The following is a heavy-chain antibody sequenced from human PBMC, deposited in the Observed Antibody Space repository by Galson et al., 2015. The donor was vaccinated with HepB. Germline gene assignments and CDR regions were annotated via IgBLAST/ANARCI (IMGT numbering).Heavy chain of an antibody. D-gene: IGHD1-26*01. CDR2: IWYDGSNK. V-gene: IGHV3-33*01. CDR1: GFTFSSYG. CDR3: ASSGESYSEGDY. J-gene: IGHJ4*02. Sequence: SLRLSCAASGFTFSSYGMHWVRQAPGKGLEWVAVIWYDGSNKYYADSVKGRFTISRDNSKNTLYLQMNSLRAEDTAVYYCASSGESYSEGDYWGQGTLVTVSS.